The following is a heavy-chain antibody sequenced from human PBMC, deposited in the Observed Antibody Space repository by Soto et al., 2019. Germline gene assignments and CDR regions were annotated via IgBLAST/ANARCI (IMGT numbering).Heavy chain of an antibody. Sequence: EVQLVESGGGLVQPGGSLRLSCAASGFTFSSYWMSWVRQAPGKGLEWVAYIKQDGSEKYYVDSVKGRFTISRDNAKNSLYLQMNSLRAEDTAVYYCAREAGIAVAVPLVDYWGQGTLVTVSS. J-gene: IGHJ4*02. CDR1: GFTFSSYW. CDR2: IKQDGSEK. V-gene: IGHV3-7*01. CDR3: AREAGIAVAVPLVDY. D-gene: IGHD6-19*01.